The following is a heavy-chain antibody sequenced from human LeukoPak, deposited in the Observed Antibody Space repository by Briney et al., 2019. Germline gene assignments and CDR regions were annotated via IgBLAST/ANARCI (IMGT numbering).Heavy chain of an antibody. V-gene: IGHV4-59*10. CDR1: GFTFSSYE. Sequence: GSLRLSCAASGFTFSSYEMNWVRQAPGKGLEWIGRIYTSGSTNYNPSLKSRVTVSVDASKNQFSLELSSVTAADTAVYYCARLQWELGGSFDYWGQGTLVTVSS. CDR2: IYTSGST. D-gene: IGHD1-26*01. CDR3: ARLQWELGGSFDY. J-gene: IGHJ4*02.